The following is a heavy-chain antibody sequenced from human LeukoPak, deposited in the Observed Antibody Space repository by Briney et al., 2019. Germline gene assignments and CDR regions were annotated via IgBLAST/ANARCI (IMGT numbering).Heavy chain of an antibody. D-gene: IGHD1-26*01. J-gene: IGHJ4*02. V-gene: IGHV4-59*01. CDR3: ARDDHWEPYFDY. CDR1: GGSISSYH. Sequence: SETLSLTCTASGGSISSYHWSWIRQPPGKGLERIGYSHYRGRTNYNLSLKSPVTISVDTSKTQFSLKLSSVTAADTTVYYCARDDHWEPYFDYSGQGTLVTVSP. CDR2: SHYRGRT.